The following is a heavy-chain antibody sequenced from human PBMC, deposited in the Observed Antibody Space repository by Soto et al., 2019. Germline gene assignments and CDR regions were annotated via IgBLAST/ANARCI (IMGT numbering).Heavy chain of an antibody. CDR3: ARRIYGVSDY. CDR1: GGSISGFY. J-gene: IGHJ4*02. D-gene: IGHD2-15*01. CDR2: IHYSGST. Sequence: SETLSLTCSVSGGSISGFYWSWLRQPPGKGLEWIGYIHYSGSTTYNPSLKSRITISVDTSENQFPLKLASVTAADTAVYYCARRIYGVSDYWGPGTLVTVS. V-gene: IGHV4-59*01.